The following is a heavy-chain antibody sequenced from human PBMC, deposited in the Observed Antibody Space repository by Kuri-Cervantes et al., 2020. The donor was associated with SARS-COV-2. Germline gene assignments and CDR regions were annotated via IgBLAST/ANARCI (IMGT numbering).Heavy chain of an antibody. D-gene: IGHD3-10*01. CDR3: ARDLAMVRGVIGLQFYAMDV. V-gene: IGHV3-23*01. Sequence: GESLKISCAASGFTFSSYAMSWVRQAPGKGLEWLSGISGSGGSTYYADSVKGRFTISRDNSMNTLSLQMNSLRAEDTAVYYCARDLAMVRGVIGLQFYAMDVWGQGTTVTVSS. CDR2: ISGSGGST. J-gene: IGHJ6*02. CDR1: GFTFSSYA.